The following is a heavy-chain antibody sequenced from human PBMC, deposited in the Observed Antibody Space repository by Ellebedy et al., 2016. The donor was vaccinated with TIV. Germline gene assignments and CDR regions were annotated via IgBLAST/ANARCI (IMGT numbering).Heavy chain of an antibody. CDR2: ISRTSNAI. CDR1: GFDFSTNS. D-gene: IGHD6-25*01. J-gene: IGHJ4*02. V-gene: IGHV3-21*01. CDR3: ASLSILLAASLDY. Sequence: GESLKISCAPSGFDFSTNSMNWVRQAPGKGLEWVSSISRTSNAIYYADSVKGRFTISRDNSMTTLYLEMNSLRAEDTAVYYCASLSILLAASLDYWGQGIMVTVSS.